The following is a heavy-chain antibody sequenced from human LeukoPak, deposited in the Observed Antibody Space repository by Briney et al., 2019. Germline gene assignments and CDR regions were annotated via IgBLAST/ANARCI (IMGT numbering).Heavy chain of an antibody. J-gene: IGHJ4*02. D-gene: IGHD3-10*01. CDR3: AKAEGPLSYGSGSYPTH. CDR2: ISGSGGST. V-gene: IGHV3-23*01. Sequence: GGSLRLSCAASGFTFSIYAMSWVRQAPAKGLEYVSAISGSGGSTYYADSVKGRFTISRDNSKNTLYLQMNSLRAEDTAVYYCAKAEGPLSYGSGSYPTHWGQGTLVTVSS. CDR1: GFTFSIYA.